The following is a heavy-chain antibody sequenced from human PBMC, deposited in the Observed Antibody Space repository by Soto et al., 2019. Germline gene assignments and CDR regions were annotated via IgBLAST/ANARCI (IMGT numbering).Heavy chain of an antibody. D-gene: IGHD6-19*01. CDR1: GGSVSIGRYY. Sequence: QVQLQESGPGLVKPSETLSLNCTVSGGSVSIGRYYWSWIRQPPGKGLEWIGYIYYSGSTNYNPSLRGGVIIEVTTSNNQYPLNQSIRTALAKAVYDGPCGTEGWYQGSYYYGRDVWGQGTTVTVSS. J-gene: IGHJ6*02. V-gene: IGHV4-61*01. CDR3: PCGTEGWYQGSYYYGRDV. CDR2: IYYSGST.